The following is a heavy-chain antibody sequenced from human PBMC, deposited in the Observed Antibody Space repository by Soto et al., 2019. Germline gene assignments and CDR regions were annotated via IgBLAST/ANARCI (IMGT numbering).Heavy chain of an antibody. J-gene: IGHJ4*02. CDR1: GGSISSGDYY. CDR2: IYYSGST. V-gene: IGHV4-30-4*01. D-gene: IGHD3-10*01. Sequence: PSETLSLTCTVSGGSISSGDYYWSWIRQPPGKGLEWIGYIYYSGSTYYNPSLKSRVTISVDTSKNQFSLKLSSVTAADTAVYYCASLGEFASPYYFDYWGQGTLVTVSS. CDR3: ASLGEFASPYYFDY.